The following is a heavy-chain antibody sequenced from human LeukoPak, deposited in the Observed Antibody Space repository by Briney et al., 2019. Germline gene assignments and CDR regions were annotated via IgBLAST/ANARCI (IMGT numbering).Heavy chain of an antibody. CDR1: GGSISSYY. CDR2: IYYSGNT. V-gene: IGHV4-59*08. J-gene: IGHJ3*02. D-gene: IGHD5-18*01. CDR3: ARLDLTAMVRFYAFDI. Sequence: SETLSLTCTVSGGSISSYYWSWIRQPPGRGLEWIGYIYYSGNTNYNPSLKSRVTISVDTSKNQFSLKLSSVTAAGTAVYYCARLDLTAMVRFYAFDIWGQGTMVTVSS.